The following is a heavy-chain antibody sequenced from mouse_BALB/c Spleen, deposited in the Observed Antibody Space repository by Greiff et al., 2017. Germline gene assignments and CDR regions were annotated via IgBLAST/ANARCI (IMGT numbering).Heavy chain of an antibody. J-gene: IGHJ1*01. CDR3: TREGDYYGSSSFDV. CDR1: GFTFSSYT. CDR2: ISSGGSYT. V-gene: IGHV5-6-4*01. D-gene: IGHD1-1*01. Sequence: EVQVVESGGGLVKPGGSLKLSCAASGFTFSSYTMSWVRQTPEKRLEWVATISSGGSYTYYPDSVKGRFTISRDNAKNTLYLQMSSLKSEDTAMYYCTREGDYYGSSSFDVWGAGTTVTVSS.